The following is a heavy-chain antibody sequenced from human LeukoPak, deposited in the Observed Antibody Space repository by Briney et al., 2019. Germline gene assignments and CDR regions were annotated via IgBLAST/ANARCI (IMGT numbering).Heavy chain of an antibody. CDR3: AVLGYCSSTSCKQPGGSGPQQPDLDY. D-gene: IGHD2-2*01. J-gene: IGHJ4*02. Sequence: VASVKVSCKASGYTFTGYYMHWVRQAPGQGLEWMGWINPNSGGTNYAQKFQGRVTMTRDTSISTAYMELSRLRSDDTAVYYCAVLGYCSSTSCKQPGGSGPQQPDLDYWGQGTLVTVSS. V-gene: IGHV1-2*02. CDR1: GYTFTGYY. CDR2: INPNSGGT.